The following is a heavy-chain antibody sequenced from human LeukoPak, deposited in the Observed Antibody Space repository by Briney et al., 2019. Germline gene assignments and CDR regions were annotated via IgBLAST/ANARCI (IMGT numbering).Heavy chain of an antibody. CDR2: IIPIFGTA. V-gene: IGHV1-69*13. J-gene: IGHJ4*02. Sequence: AVNVSCKPSRCTLSSYAISWVRQAPGQGLEWMGGIIPIFGTANYAQNFQGRVTITADESKSTAYMELSSLRSEDTAVYYCAKVYYGSGPAPQFDYWGQGTLVTVSS. D-gene: IGHD3-10*01. CDR3: AKVYYGSGPAPQFDY. CDR1: RCTLSSYA.